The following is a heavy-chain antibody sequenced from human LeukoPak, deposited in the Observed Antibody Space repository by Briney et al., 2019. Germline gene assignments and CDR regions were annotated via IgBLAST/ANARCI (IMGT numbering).Heavy chain of an antibody. CDR2: IYNSGNT. CDR1: GGSISIYY. J-gene: IGHJ4*02. D-gene: IGHD3-10*01. V-gene: IGHV4-59*01. CDR3: ARVGDSCFDY. Sequence: KPSETLSLTCTVSGGSISIYYWSWIRQSPGKGLEWIGYIYNSGNTNYNPSLRSRVTISVDTSKNQFSLKMTSVTAADTAVYYCARVGDSCFDYWGQGTLVTVSS.